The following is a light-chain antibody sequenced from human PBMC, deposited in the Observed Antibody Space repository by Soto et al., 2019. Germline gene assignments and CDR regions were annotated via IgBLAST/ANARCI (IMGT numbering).Light chain of an antibody. CDR2: GAS. CDR1: QSVGSN. Sequence: EKVMTQSPGSLSVSPGERAALSCRASQSVGSNLAWYQRKPGQAPRLLIYGASTRATGIPSRFSGSGSGTEFTLTISSLQSEDSAVYYCQHYDSSPPYTFGQGTKLEIK. V-gene: IGKV3-15*01. J-gene: IGKJ2*01. CDR3: QHYDSSPPYT.